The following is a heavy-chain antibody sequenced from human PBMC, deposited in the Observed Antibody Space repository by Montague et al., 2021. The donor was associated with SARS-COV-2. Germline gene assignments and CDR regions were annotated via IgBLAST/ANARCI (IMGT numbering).Heavy chain of an antibody. V-gene: IGHV4-4*07. Sequence: SETLSLTCTVSGGSISSYYWSWIRQPPGKGLEWIGRIYTSGSTNYNPSLKSRVTMSVDTSKNQFSLKLSSVTAADTAVYYCARENHVLWFGETYAFDIWGQGTMVTVSS. J-gene: IGHJ3*02. CDR3: ARENHVLWFGETYAFDI. CDR1: GGSISSYY. D-gene: IGHD3-10*01. CDR2: IYTSGST.